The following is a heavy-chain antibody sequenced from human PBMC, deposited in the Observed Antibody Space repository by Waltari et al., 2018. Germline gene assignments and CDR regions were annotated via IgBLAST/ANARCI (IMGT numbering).Heavy chain of an antibody. V-gene: IGHV4-59*11. Sequence: EPAPGRVKPSETLSLPCPAPVASISSHNWSWIRRPPGKGLEWIGYIYYSGGTHYNPSLKSRVTISVDTSKNQFSLKLSSVTAADTAVYYCARAVLRYFDWLLEYFDYWGQGTLVTVSS. CDR1: VASISSHN. J-gene: IGHJ4*02. CDR3: ARAVLRYFDWLLEYFDY. D-gene: IGHD3-9*01. CDR2: IYYSGGT.